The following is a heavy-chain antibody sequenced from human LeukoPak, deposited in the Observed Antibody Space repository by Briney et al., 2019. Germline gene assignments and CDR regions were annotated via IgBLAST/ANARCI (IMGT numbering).Heavy chain of an antibody. CDR3: ARAHKKSVTMIVRNKRPFDY. CDR1: GFTFSSHA. CDR2: ISYDGSNK. V-gene: IGHV3-30*04. Sequence: GRSLRLSCAASGFTFSSHAMHWVRQAPGKGLEWVAVISYDGSNKYYADSVKGRFTISRDNSRNTLYLQMNSLRAEDTAVYYCARAHKKSVTMIVRNKRPFDYWGQGTLVTVSS. J-gene: IGHJ4*02. D-gene: IGHD3-22*01.